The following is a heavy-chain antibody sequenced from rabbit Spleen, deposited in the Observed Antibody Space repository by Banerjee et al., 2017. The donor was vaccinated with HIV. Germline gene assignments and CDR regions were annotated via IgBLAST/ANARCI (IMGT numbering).Heavy chain of an antibody. Sequence: QQQLEESGGGLVKPGGTRTLTCTASGFTLSSNYWMCWVRQAPGKGPEWIACIYGGGVNAYYASWVNGRFTISSDNAQNTVDLQMSGLTAADTATYFCARDTGSSFSSYGMDLWGPGTLVTVS. V-gene: IGHV1S43*01. CDR3: ARDTGSSFSSYGMDL. J-gene: IGHJ6*01. D-gene: IGHD8-1*01. CDR2: IYGGGVNA. CDR1: GFTLSSNYW.